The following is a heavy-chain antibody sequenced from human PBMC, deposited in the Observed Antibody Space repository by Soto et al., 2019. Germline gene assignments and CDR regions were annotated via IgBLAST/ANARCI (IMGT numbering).Heavy chain of an antibody. Sequence: SETLSLTCTVSGDSISSYFWSWIRQPPGKGLEWIGYVYSTEITNYNPSLKSRVAMSIDTSKNQFSLKVRSVTAADTAVYYCARGSEAWFDPWGQGTLVTVS. CDR2: VYSTEIT. J-gene: IGHJ5*02. CDR1: GDSISSYF. CDR3: ARGSEAWFDP. V-gene: IGHV4-59*01.